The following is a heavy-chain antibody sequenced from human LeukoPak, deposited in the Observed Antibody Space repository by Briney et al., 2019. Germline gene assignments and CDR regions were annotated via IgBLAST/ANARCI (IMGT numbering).Heavy chain of an antibody. CDR2: IYNSGST. Sequence: SETLSLTCTVSGGSVSSGNNYWSWIRQPPGKGLEWIGYIYNSGSTNYNPSLKSRVTISIDTSKNQFSLKLSSVTAADTAVYYCARGSVYYCDSSGHPWGQGTLVTVSS. J-gene: IGHJ5*02. V-gene: IGHV4-61*01. D-gene: IGHD3-22*01. CDR3: ARGSVYYCDSSGHP. CDR1: GGSVSSGNNY.